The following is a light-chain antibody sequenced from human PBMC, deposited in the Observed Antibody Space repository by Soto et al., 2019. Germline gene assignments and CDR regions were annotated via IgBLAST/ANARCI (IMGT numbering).Light chain of an antibody. CDR3: QQYGSSPT. J-gene: IGKJ1*01. CDR2: GAS. CDR1: QSVRTNY. V-gene: IGKV3-20*01. Sequence: EIVMTQSPATLPVSPGERAALSCRASQSVRTNYLAWYQQKPGQAPRLLIHGASSRATGIPDRFSGSGSGTDFTLTISRLEPEDFVVYYCQQYGSSPTFGQGTKVDIK.